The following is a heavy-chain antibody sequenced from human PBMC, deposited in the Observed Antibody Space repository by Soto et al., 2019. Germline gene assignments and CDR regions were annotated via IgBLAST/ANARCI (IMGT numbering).Heavy chain of an antibody. V-gene: IGHV4-59*12. CDR2: ISYSGST. CDR3: ARDRGPQLLWFGELPLGWFDP. D-gene: IGHD3-10*01. CDR1: GGSMSSYY. Sequence: SETLSLTCTVSGGSMSSYYWTWLRQSPGRGLEWIGYISYSGSTYYNPSLKSRVTISVDTSKNQFSLKLSSVTAADTAVYYCARDRGPQLLWFGELPLGWFDPWGQGTLVTVSS. J-gene: IGHJ5*02.